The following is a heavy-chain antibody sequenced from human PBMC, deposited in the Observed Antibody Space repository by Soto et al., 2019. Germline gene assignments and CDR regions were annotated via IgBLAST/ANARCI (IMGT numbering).Heavy chain of an antibody. CDR2: IWYDGSKT. V-gene: IGHV3-33*01. CDR3: ARAQKYWGDWYFDL. Sequence: QVQLVESGGGVVQPGRSLRLSCTASGFTFSSYGIHLVRQAPGEGLEWVAVIWYDGSKTYYADSVKGRFTISRDNSKNTLYLQMNSLRAEDTAVYYCARAQKYWGDWYFDLWGRGTLVTVSS. J-gene: IGHJ2*01. CDR1: GFTFSSYG. D-gene: IGHD2-8*02.